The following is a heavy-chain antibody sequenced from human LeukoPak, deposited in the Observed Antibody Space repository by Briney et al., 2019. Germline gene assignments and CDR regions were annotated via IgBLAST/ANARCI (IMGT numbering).Heavy chain of an antibody. CDR3: ARESRREPPDC. D-gene: IGHD5-24*01. J-gene: IGHJ1*01. CDR1: GGSFSSGSHY. CDR2: IYYSGST. Sequence: SETLSLTCTVSGGSFSSGSHYWGWLRQPPGKGLEYIGHIYYSGSTDYNPSLKSRVTISVDTSKKQFSLKLTSVTAADTAVYYRARESRREPPDCWGQGTLVTVSS. V-gene: IGHV4-61*01.